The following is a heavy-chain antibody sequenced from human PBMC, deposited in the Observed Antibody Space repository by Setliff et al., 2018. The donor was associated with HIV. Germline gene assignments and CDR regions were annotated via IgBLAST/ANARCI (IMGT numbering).Heavy chain of an antibody. CDR1: GGSISNYY. CDR2: IYSSGST. Sequence: LSLTCTISGGSISNYYWSWIRQPPGRGLEWIGHIYSSGSTNYNPSLKSRVTISVDTSKNQISLKLSSVTAADTAVYYCARRMSSGSYYDYWGQGTLVTVSS. D-gene: IGHD1-26*01. J-gene: IGHJ4*02. CDR3: ARRMSSGSYYDY. V-gene: IGHV4-59*08.